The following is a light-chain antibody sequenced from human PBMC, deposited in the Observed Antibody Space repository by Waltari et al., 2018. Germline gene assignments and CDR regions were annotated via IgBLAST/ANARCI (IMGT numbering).Light chain of an antibody. Sequence: EIVMTQSPATLSVSPGERAILSCRASQSVRSNLAWDQQKPGQAPRLLIYGASIRAAGIPARFSGSVSDTEFTLTINTLQSEDFAVYYCQHYDVWRTFGQGTKVEIK. CDR1: QSVRSN. CDR3: QHYDVWRT. CDR2: GAS. J-gene: IGKJ1*01. V-gene: IGKV3-15*01.